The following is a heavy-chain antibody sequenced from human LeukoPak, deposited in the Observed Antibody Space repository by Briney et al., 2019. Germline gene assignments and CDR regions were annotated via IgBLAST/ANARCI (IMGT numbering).Heavy chain of an antibody. V-gene: IGHV1-2*06. CDR2: INPNSGGT. D-gene: IGHD5-12*01. Sequence: ASVKVSCKASGYTFTGYYMHWARQAPGQGLEWMGRINPNSGGTNYAQKFQGRATMTRDTSISTAYMELSRLRSDDTAVYYCARAWSTRGYSGYDWRYYFDYWGQGTLVTVSS. J-gene: IGHJ4*02. CDR3: ARAWSTRGYSGYDWRYYFDY. CDR1: GYTFTGYY.